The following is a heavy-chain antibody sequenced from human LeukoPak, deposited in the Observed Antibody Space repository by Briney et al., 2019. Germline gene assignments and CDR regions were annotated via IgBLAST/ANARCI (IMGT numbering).Heavy chain of an antibody. CDR2: ISSSSSAI. CDR3: AQKGGTDH. Sequence: GGSLRLSCAASGFTFSRFGMNWVRQAPGKELEWISYISSSSSAIYYADSVKGRFTISRDNAKNSLYLQMSSLRDEDTAVYYCAQKGGTDHWGQGTLVTVSS. J-gene: IGHJ4*02. CDR1: GFTFSRFG. V-gene: IGHV3-48*02. D-gene: IGHD2-15*01.